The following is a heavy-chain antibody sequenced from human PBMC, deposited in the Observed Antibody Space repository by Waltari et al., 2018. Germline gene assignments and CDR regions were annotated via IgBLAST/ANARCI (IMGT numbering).Heavy chain of an antibody. Sequence: QVQLVQSGAEVKKPGASVKVSCKASGYTFTSYGISWVRQAPGQGLEWMGWISVFNGHTNYAQRLQGRASMTADTSTSTSYMELRSLISDDTAVYYCARVPHRSTGWLQAPYNFDFWGQGTLVTVSS. CDR1: GYTFTSYG. J-gene: IGHJ4*02. CDR3: ARVPHRSTGWLQAPYNFDF. V-gene: IGHV1-18*01. CDR2: ISVFNGHT. D-gene: IGHD6-19*01.